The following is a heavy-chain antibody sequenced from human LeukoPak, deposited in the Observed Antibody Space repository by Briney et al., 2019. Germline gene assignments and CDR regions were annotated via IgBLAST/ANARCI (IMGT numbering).Heavy chain of an antibody. CDR1: GDSIGSYY. Sequence: SETLSLTCTLSGDSIGSYYWNWIRQPPGKGLEWIGKIYYSGSTNYNPYLKSRVTISIDTSKNQFSLKLSSVTAADTAVYYCARRGGWYFDLWGRGTLVTVSS. CDR2: IYYSGST. J-gene: IGHJ2*01. D-gene: IGHD3-10*01. CDR3: ARRGGWYFDL. V-gene: IGHV4-59*08.